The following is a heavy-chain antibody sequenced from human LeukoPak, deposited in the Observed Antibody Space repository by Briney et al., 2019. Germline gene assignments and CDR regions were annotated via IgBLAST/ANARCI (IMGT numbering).Heavy chain of an antibody. CDR2: ISGSGAST. CDR3: AKDRGDSGSYSRAFDI. V-gene: IGHV3-23*01. D-gene: IGHD1-26*01. Sequence: PGGSLRLSCAASGFTFSRFAMSWVRQAPGKGLEGVSAISGSGASTYYEDSVRGRITISTSTCTNSLYLQMNSLRAEDTAVYYCAKDRGDSGSYSRAFDIWGQGTMVTVSS. CDR1: GFTFSRFA. J-gene: IGHJ3*02.